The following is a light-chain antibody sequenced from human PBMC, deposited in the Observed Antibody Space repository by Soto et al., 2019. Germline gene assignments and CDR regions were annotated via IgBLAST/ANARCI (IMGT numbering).Light chain of an antibody. CDR2: DVS. CDR1: RSDIGGYNY. CDR3: ASYASSNTVL. J-gene: IGLJ2*01. V-gene: IGLV2-14*03. Sequence: QSALTQPASVSGSPGQSITISCTGTRSDIGGYNYVSWYQQHPGKAPKLMIYDVSDRPSGVSNRFSGSKSGNTASLTISGLQAEDEADYYCASYASSNTVLFGGGTKLTV.